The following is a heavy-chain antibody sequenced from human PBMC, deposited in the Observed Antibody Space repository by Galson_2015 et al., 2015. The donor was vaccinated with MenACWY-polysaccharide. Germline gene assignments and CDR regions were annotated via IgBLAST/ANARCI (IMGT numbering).Heavy chain of an antibody. V-gene: IGHV6-1*01. CDR2: TFYESTWSN. D-gene: IGHD1-26*01. CDR1: GDSVSSDSVA. CDR3: VRQHHKWQPTAPDAFDI. Sequence: CAISGDSVSSDSVAWNWVRQSPSRGLEWLGRTFYESTWSNNYAESVKSRITINPDTSKNQVSLQLSSGSPEDTAVYYCVRQHHKWQPTAPDAFDIWGQGTMVTVSS. J-gene: IGHJ3*02.